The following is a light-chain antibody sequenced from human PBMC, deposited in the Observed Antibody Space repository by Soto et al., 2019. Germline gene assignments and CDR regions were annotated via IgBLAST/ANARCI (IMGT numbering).Light chain of an antibody. V-gene: IGKV3-11*01. CDR3: QQRSNWLT. CDR2: DAS. Sequence: EIVLTQSPGTLSLSPGERATLSCRASQSVSSYLAWYQQKPGQAPRLLIYDASNRATGIPARFSGSGSGTDFPPTISSLEPEDFAVYYCQQRSNWLTFGQGTRLEIK. CDR1: QSVSSY. J-gene: IGKJ5*01.